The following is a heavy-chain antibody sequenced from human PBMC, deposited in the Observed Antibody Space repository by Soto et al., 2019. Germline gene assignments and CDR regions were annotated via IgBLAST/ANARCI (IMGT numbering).Heavy chain of an antibody. CDR3: AKDLTTVTTHFDY. J-gene: IGHJ4*02. Sequence: QVQLVESGGGVVQPGRSLRLSCAASGFTFSSYGMHWVRQAPGKGLEWVAVISYDGSNKYYADSVKGRFTISRDNSKNTLYLQMNSLRAEDTAVYYCAKDLTTVTTHFDYWGQGTLVTVSS. CDR1: GFTFSSYG. D-gene: IGHD4-17*01. V-gene: IGHV3-30*18. CDR2: ISYDGSNK.